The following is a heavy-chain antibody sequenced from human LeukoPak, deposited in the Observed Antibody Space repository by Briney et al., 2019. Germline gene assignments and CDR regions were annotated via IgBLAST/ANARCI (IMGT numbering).Heavy chain of an antibody. CDR3: AKDRFEGYCSSTSCYWDGAFDI. CDR1: GFSFSSYA. V-gene: IGHV3-23*01. D-gene: IGHD2-2*01. CDR2: ISGSGGST. J-gene: IGHJ3*02. Sequence: GGSLRLSCAAPGFSFSSYAMSWVRQAPGKGLEWVSAISGSGGSTYYADSVKGRFTISRDNSKNTLYLQMNSLRAEDTAVYYCAKDRFEGYCSSTSCYWDGAFDIWGQGTMVTVSS.